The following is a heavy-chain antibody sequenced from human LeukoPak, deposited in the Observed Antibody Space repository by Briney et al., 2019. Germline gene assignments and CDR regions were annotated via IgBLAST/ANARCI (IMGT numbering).Heavy chain of an antibody. V-gene: IGHV4-59*01. CDR2: IYYSGST. CDR3: AREICSSTSCAGNWFDP. CDR1: GGSISSYY. Sequence: SETLSLTCTISGGSISSYYWSWIRQPPGKGLEWIGYIYYSGSTNYNPSLKSRVTISVDTSKNQFSLKLSSVTAADTAVYYCAREICSSTSCAGNWFDPWGQGTLVTVSS. D-gene: IGHD2-2*01. J-gene: IGHJ5*02.